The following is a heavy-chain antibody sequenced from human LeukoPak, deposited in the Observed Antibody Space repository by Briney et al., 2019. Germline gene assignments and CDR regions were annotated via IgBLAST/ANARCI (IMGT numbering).Heavy chain of an antibody. V-gene: IGHV3-23*01. D-gene: IGHD2-15*01. CDR3: AKDIIAYCSGGSCYSGFDP. CDR1: GFTFSSYA. J-gene: IGHJ5*02. Sequence: GGSLRLSCAASGFTFSSYAMSWVRQAPGKGLEWVSAISGSGGSTYYADSVKGRSTISRDNSKNTLYLQMNSLRAEDTAVYYCAKDIIAYCSGGSCYSGFDPWGQGTLVTVSS. CDR2: ISGSGGST.